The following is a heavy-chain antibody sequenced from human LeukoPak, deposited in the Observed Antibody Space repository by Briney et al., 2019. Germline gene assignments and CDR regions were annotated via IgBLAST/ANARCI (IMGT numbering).Heavy chain of an antibody. CDR3: ARRSYYYGMDV. D-gene: IGHD1-14*01. V-gene: IGHV4-31*11. CDR1: GGSFSGYY. CDR2: IYYSGST. J-gene: IGHJ6*02. Sequence: PSETLSLTCAVYGGSFSGYYWSWIRQHPGKGLEWIGYIYYSGSTYYNPSLKSRVTISVDTSKNQFSLKLSSVTAADTAVYYCARRSYYYGMDVWGQGTTVTVSS.